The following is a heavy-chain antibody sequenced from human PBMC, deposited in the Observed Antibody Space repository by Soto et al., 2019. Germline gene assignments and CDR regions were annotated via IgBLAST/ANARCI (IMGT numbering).Heavy chain of an antibody. V-gene: IGHV1-46*03. CDR1: GYTFTSYY. D-gene: IGHD6-13*01. CDR3: ARVAGLGVAAAGDFDY. Sequence: ASVKVSCKASGYTFTSYYMHWVRQAPGQGLEWMGIINPSGGSTSYAQKFQGRVTMTRDTSTSTVYMELSSLRSEDTAVYYCARVAGLGVAAAGDFDYWGQGTLVTVSS. J-gene: IGHJ4*02. CDR2: INPSGGST.